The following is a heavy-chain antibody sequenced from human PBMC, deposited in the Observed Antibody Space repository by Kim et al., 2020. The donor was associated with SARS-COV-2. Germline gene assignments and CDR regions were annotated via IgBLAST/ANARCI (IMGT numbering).Heavy chain of an antibody. Sequence: ASVKVSCKASGYTFTTYEINWVRQATGQGLEWMGWMNPNSGNTGYAQKFQGRVTMTRDTSTSTAYMELSSLRSDDTAVYYCAREYGSGSYYFDYWGQGTLVSVSS. V-gene: IGHV1-8*01. D-gene: IGHD3-10*01. CDR2: MNPNSGNT. CDR1: GYTFTTYE. J-gene: IGHJ4*02. CDR3: AREYGSGSYYFDY.